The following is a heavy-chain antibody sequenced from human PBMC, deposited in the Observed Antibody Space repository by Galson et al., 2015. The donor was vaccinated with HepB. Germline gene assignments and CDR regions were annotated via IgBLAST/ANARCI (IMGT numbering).Heavy chain of an antibody. CDR3: GGVQLEAGFDI. V-gene: IGHV1-58*01. D-gene: IGHD1-1*01. CDR2: IVVGSGNT. J-gene: IGHJ3*02. Sequence: SVKVSCKASGFTFTSSAVQWVRQTRGQRLEWIGWIVVGSGNTNYAQKFQERVTITRDMSTSTAYMELSSLRSEDTAVYYCGGVQLEAGFDIWGQGTMVTVSS. CDR1: GFTFTSSA.